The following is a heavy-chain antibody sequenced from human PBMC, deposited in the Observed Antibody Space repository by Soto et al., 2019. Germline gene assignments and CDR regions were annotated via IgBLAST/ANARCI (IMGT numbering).Heavy chain of an antibody. CDR1: GYTFTSYV. V-gene: IGHV1-3*04. CDR3: ARDLGTMVRGVIVYYYAMDV. D-gene: IGHD3-10*01. CDR2: INTVNGDT. J-gene: IGHJ6*02. Sequence: QVHLVQSGAEVKKPGASVNISCKASGYTFTSYVIHWVRQAPGQRLEWMGRINTVNGDTQYSQKFQCRVTFSRDTSASTAYRELSSLRSDDTAVYFCARDLGTMVRGVIVYYYAMDVWGQGTTVTVSS.